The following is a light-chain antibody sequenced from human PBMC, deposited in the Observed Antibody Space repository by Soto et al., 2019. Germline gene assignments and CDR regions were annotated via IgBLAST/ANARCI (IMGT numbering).Light chain of an antibody. Sequence: EIVMTHSPATLSVSPWEIATRSCRASQNIYSNVAWYQQRPGQAPRLLIYRASTRATGIPARFSGSGSGTEFTLTISSLQSEDFAVYYCQQYSNWWTFGQGTKVDIK. CDR1: QNIYSN. V-gene: IGKV3-15*01. CDR3: QQYSNWWT. CDR2: RAS. J-gene: IGKJ1*01.